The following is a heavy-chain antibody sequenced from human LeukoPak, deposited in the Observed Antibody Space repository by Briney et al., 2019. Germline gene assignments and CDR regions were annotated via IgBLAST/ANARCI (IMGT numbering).Heavy chain of an antibody. J-gene: IGHJ3*02. V-gene: IGHV4-38-2*02. CDR3: AREWDQYCGGDCPTDAFDI. Sequence: SETLSLTCTVSGYSISSGYYWGWIRQPPGKGLEWIGSIYHSGSTYYNPSLKSRVTISVDTSKNQFSLKLSSVTAADTAVYYCAREWDQYCGGDCPTDAFDIWGQGTMVTVSS. CDR1: GYSISSGYY. D-gene: IGHD2-21*02. CDR2: IYHSGST.